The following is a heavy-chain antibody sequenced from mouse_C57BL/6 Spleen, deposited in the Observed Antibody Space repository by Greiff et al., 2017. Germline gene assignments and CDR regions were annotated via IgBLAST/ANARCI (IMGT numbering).Heavy chain of an antibody. V-gene: IGHV14-2*01. J-gene: IGHJ4*01. CDR3: ASTVVAGAMDY. CDR1: GFNIKDYY. Sequence: EVQLQQSGAELVKPGASVKLSCTASGFNIKDYYMHWVKQRTEQGLEWIGRIDPEDGETTYAPKFPGKATITADTSSNTAYLQLSSLTSEDTAVYYCASTVVAGAMDYWGQGTSVTVSS. D-gene: IGHD1-1*01. CDR2: IDPEDGET.